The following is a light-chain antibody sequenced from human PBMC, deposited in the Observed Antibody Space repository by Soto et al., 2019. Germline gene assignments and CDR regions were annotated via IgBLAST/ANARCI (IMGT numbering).Light chain of an antibody. CDR2: DAS. V-gene: IGKV1-33*01. CDR3: QQYENLPIT. J-gene: IGKJ5*01. CDR1: QVINSY. Sequence: DIQMTQSPSSLSASVGDRVTITCQPSQVINSYLNWYQQNPGKAPKIMIFDASILETGVPSKFSGSGSGTDFTFTISSLQPEDIETYYCQQYENLPITFGQGTRLEIK.